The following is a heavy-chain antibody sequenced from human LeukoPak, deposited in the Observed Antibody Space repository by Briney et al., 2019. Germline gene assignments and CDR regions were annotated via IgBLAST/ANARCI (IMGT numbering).Heavy chain of an antibody. J-gene: IGHJ4*02. CDR3: ATDRPSSGWTRGYYFDY. Sequence: GXSVKVSCKVSGYTLTELSMHWVRQAPGKGLEWMGGFDPEDGETIYAQKFQGRVTMTEDTSTDTAYMELSSLRSEDTAVYYCATDRPSSGWTRGYYFDYWGQGTLVTVSS. CDR2: FDPEDGET. CDR1: GYTLTELS. V-gene: IGHV1-24*01. D-gene: IGHD6-19*01.